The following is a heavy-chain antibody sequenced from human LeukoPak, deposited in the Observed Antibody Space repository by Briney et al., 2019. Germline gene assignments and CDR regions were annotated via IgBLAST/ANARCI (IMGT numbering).Heavy chain of an antibody. CDR1: GYTFTTYD. D-gene: IGHD6-19*01. CDR2: MNPNSGNT. J-gene: IGHJ5*02. CDR3: ARGRGSGHKENWFDP. Sequence: ASAKVSCKASGYTFTTYDINWVRQATGRGLEWMGWMNPNSGNTGYTQKFQGRVTMTRNTSISTAYMELSSLRSEDTAVYYCARGRGSGHKENWFDPWGQGTLVTVSS. V-gene: IGHV1-8*01.